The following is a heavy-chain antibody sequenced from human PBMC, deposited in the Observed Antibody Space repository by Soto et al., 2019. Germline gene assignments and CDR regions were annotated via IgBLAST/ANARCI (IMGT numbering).Heavy chain of an antibody. J-gene: IGHJ4*02. Sequence: SVKVSCKASGGTFSSYAISWVRQAPGQGLEWMGGIIPIFGTANYAQKLQGRVTMTTDTSTSTAYMELRSLRSDDTAVYYCARDYGPYYYDSSGPSDYWGQGTLVTVSS. CDR2: IIPIFGTA. V-gene: IGHV1-69*05. CDR1: GGTFSSYA. CDR3: ARDYGPYYYDSSGPSDY. D-gene: IGHD3-22*01.